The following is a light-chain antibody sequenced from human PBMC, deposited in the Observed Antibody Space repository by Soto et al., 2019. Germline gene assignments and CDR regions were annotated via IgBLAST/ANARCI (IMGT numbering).Light chain of an antibody. CDR2: GAS. Sequence: EIVLTQSPGTLSLSPGERATLSCRASQSVSSSYLAWYQQKPGQAPRLLIYGASSRSTGIPDRXSGSXSGXXXXXXXXRLEPEDVAVYYCQQYGSSPRTFGQGTKLEIK. CDR3: QQYGSSPRT. V-gene: IGKV3-20*01. CDR1: QSVSSSY. J-gene: IGKJ2*01.